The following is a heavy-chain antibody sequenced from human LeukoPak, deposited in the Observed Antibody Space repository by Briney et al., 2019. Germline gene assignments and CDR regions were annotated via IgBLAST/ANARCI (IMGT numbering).Heavy chain of an antibody. CDR3: AREYRGAFDY. CDR2: IYHSGST. V-gene: IGHV4-38-2*02. J-gene: IGHJ4*02. Sequence: SETLSLTCTVSGYSISSGYYWGWIRQPPGKGLEWIGSIYHSGSTYYNPSLKSRVTISVDTSKNQFSLKLSSVTAADTAVYYCAREYRGAFDYWGQGTLVTVSS. D-gene: IGHD3-10*01. CDR1: GYSISSGYY.